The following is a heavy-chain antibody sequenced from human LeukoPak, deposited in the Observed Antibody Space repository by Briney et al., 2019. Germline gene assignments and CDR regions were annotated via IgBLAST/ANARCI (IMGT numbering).Heavy chain of an antibody. J-gene: IGHJ4*02. CDR3: AREGRGYCSSTSCYELGGFDY. CDR2: INPNNGAT. D-gene: IGHD2-2*01. Sequence: GASVKVSSKASGYTFTGYNMHWVRQAPGQGLEWMGWINPNNGATNYAQKFQGWVTMTRYTSISTAYMELSRLRSDDTAVYYCAREGRGYCSSTSCYELGGFDYWGQETLVTVSS. V-gene: IGHV1-2*04. CDR1: GYTFTGYN.